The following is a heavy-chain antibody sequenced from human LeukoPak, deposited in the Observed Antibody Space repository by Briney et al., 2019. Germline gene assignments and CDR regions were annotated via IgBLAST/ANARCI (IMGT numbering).Heavy chain of an antibody. CDR2: INPNSGDT. Sequence: ASVKVSCKASGYTFIGYYMHWVRQAPGQGLEWMGWINPNSGDTNYAQKFQGRVTMTRDTSISTAYMDLSRLRSDDTAVYYCARSDGFSGYSSLGDSWGQGTLVTVSS. D-gene: IGHD3-22*01. CDR1: GYTFIGYY. J-gene: IGHJ5*01. CDR3: ARSDGFSGYSSLGDS. V-gene: IGHV1-2*02.